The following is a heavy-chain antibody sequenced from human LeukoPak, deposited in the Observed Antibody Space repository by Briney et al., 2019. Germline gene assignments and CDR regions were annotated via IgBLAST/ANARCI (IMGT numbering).Heavy chain of an antibody. CDR3: ARVGSGYSGYAWYY. Sequence: GGSLRLSCAASGFTFSSYAMHWVRQAPGKGLEWVAVISYDGSNKYYADSVKGRFTISRDNAKNSLYLQMNSLRAEDTAVYYCARVGSGYSGYAWYYWGQGTLVTVSS. CDR2: ISYDGSNK. V-gene: IGHV3-30*04. CDR1: GFTFSSYA. J-gene: IGHJ4*02. D-gene: IGHD5-12*01.